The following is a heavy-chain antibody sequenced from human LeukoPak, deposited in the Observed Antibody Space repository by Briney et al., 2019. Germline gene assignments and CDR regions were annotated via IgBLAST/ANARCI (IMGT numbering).Heavy chain of an antibody. CDR3: ARDTGDTNFDY. Sequence: GASVKVSCKTSGYTFTDYYIHWVRQAPGQRLEWMGRINPRSGGINYAQKFQGRVTMTRDTAISTAYMDLSGLRSDDTAVYYCARDTGDTNFDYWGQGTLVTVSS. CDR2: INPRSGGI. J-gene: IGHJ4*02. D-gene: IGHD3-16*01. V-gene: IGHV1-2*06. CDR1: GYTFTDYY.